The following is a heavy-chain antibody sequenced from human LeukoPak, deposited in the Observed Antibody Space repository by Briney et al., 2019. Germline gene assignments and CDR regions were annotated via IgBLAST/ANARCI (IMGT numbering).Heavy chain of an antibody. CDR2: IRSKAYGGTT. Sequence: GGSLRLSCTASGFTFGDYAMSWVRQAPGKGLEWVGFIRSKAYGGTTEYAASVKGRFIISRDDYKTIVYLQMNSLKSEDTAVYYCTRSQYYDYVWGSYPIPPSDSWGQGTLVTVSS. V-gene: IGHV3-49*04. CDR1: GFTFGDYA. D-gene: IGHD3-16*02. CDR3: TRSQYYDYVWGSYPIPPSDS. J-gene: IGHJ5*01.